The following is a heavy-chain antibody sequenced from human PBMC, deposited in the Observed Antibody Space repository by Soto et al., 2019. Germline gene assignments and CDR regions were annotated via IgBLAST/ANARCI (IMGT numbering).Heavy chain of an antibody. CDR2: ISGSGGST. J-gene: IGHJ3*02. CDR1: VFTFSIYA. Sequence: PGESXRLSCSASVFTFSIYAMIWVRHAPGKGLEWVSAISGSGGSTYYADSVKGRFTISRDNSKNTLYLQMNSLRAEDTAVYYCAKDQGGYMIVVVITAFDIWGQGTMVT. D-gene: IGHD3-22*01. V-gene: IGHV3-23*01. CDR3: AKDQGGYMIVVVITAFDI.